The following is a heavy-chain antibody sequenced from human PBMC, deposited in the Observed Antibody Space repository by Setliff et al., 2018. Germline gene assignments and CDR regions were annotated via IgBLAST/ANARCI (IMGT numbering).Heavy chain of an antibody. CDR2: ISAYNGNT. D-gene: IGHD3-22*01. CDR3: ARERARDSSGYYSDY. V-gene: IGHV1-18*01. J-gene: IGHJ4*02. Sequence: ASVKVSCKASGYTFTSYGISWVRQAPGQGLEWMGWISAYNGNTNYAQKLQGRVTITADESTSTAYMELGSLRSEDTAVYYCARERARDSSGYYSDYWGQGTLVTVSS. CDR1: GYTFTSYG.